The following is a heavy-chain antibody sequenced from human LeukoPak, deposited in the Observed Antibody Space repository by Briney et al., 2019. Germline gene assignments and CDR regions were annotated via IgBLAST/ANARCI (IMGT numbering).Heavy chain of an antibody. Sequence: GASVKLSFKSSGGTFSSHAIAWGRHAPGQGPGWMGGGIPNSGRGTYSQKFQDSGTITTDDSTSTAYMEMLSPTTDDTAVYYCARGLQYQLLKALGYYYMDVWGEGTTVTVSS. J-gene: IGHJ6*03. D-gene: IGHD2-2*01. CDR2: GIPNSGRG. CDR3: ARGLQYQLLKALGYYYMDV. V-gene: IGHV1-69*05. CDR1: GGTFSSHA.